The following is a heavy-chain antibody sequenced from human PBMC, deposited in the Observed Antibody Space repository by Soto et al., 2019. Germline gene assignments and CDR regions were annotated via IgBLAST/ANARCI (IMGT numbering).Heavy chain of an antibody. Sequence: PGESLKISCKTSGYSFTSHWIAWVRQMPGKGLEWMGIIYPSDSDIRYRPSFQGQVTISVDKSISTAYLQWSSLRASDTATYYCARQDYSNYRGGMDVWGQGTTVTVFS. CDR1: GYSFTSHW. CDR3: ARQDYSNYRGGMDV. J-gene: IGHJ6*02. D-gene: IGHD2-2*01. V-gene: IGHV5-51*01. CDR2: IYPSDSDI.